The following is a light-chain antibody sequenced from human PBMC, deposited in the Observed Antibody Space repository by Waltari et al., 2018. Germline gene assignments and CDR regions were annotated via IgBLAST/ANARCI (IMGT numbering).Light chain of an antibody. V-gene: IGKV4-1*01. Sequence: TATSQKYVAGYHQKPGRPPEILIYWASIREAGVPDLFSGSGSGTDFTLTISGLQAEDVASYGCLQYLHTPRTFGHGTKVEI. CDR2: WAS. CDR1: TATSQKY. J-gene: IGKJ1*01. CDR3: LQYLHTPRT.